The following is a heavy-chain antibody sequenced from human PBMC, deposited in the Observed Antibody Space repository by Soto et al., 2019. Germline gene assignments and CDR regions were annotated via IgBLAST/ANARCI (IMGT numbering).Heavy chain of an antibody. CDR2: IKSKTDGGTT. V-gene: IGHV3-15*01. CDR3: LMWPNYVRRTTEVIPPYYGMDV. J-gene: IGHJ6*02. Sequence: EVQLVESGGGLVKPGGSLRLSCAASGFTFSNAWMSWVRQAPGKGLEWVGRIKSKTDGGTTDYAAPVKGRFTISRDDSKNTLYLQMNSLKTEDTAVYYCLMWPNYVRRTTEVIPPYYGMDVWGQGTTVTVSS. CDR1: GFTFSNAW. D-gene: IGHD1-7*01.